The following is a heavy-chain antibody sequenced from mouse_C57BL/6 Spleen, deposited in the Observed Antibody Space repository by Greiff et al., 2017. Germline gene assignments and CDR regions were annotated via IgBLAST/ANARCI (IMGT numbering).Heavy chain of an antibody. D-gene: IGHD2-5*01. CDR3: ARVSKGAFDY. J-gene: IGHJ2*01. Sequence: QVQLQQPGAELVKPGASVKLSCKASGYTFTSYWMHWVKQRPGQGLEWIGMIHPNSGSTNYNEKFKSKATLTVDKSSSTAYMQISSLTSEDSAVYYCARVSKGAFDYWGQGTTLTVSS. V-gene: IGHV1-64*01. CDR2: IHPNSGST. CDR1: GYTFTSYW.